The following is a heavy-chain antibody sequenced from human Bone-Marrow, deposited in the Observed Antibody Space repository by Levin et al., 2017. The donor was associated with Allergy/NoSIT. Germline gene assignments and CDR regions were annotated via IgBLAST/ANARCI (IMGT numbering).Heavy chain of an antibody. CDR1: GFNFSIYG. D-gene: IGHD3-9*01. J-gene: IGHJ6*02. CDR2: ISSSSSNI. Sequence: SCAASGFNFSIYGMNWVRQAPGKGLEWVSSISSSSSNIYYADSLKGRFTISRDNAKNSLYLQMKSLRAEDTAVYYCASDSTNGILRNYGMDVWGQGTTVTVSS. CDR3: ASDSTNGILRNYGMDV. V-gene: IGHV3-21*04.